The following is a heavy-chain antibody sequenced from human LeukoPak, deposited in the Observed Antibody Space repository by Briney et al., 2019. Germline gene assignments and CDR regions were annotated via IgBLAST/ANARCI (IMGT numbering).Heavy chain of an antibody. CDR2: IYYSGST. CDR3: ARLGYNTYYYGMDV. V-gene: IGHV4-59*08. CDR1: GGSFSGYY. D-gene: IGHD5-24*01. Sequence: PSETLSLTCAVYGGSFSGYYWSWIRQPPGKGLEWIGYIYYSGSTNYNPSLKSRVTISVDTSKNQFSLKLSSVTAADTAVYYCARLGYNTYYYGMDVWGQGTTVTVSS. J-gene: IGHJ6*02.